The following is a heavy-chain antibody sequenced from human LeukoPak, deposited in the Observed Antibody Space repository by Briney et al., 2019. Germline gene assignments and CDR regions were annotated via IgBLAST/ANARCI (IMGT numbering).Heavy chain of an antibody. CDR3: AKLGSPRAY. V-gene: IGHV4-59*01. D-gene: IGHD7-27*01. Sequence: SETLSLTCTVSGGSIGTYYWSWIRQPPGKGLGWIGHIYYFEKTDYNPSLESRVTISVDAAKNHFSLKLRSVTPLDTAVYYCAKLGSPRAYWGQGILVTVSS. CDR1: GGSIGTYY. J-gene: IGHJ4*02. CDR2: IYYFEKT.